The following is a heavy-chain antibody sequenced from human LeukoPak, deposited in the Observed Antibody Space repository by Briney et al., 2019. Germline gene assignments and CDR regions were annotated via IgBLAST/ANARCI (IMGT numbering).Heavy chain of an antibody. CDR3: ARGEGVNYRYSGFGYFNAVDY. V-gene: IGHV1-2*02. CDR1: GYTFTGYY. J-gene: IGHJ4*02. D-gene: IGHD3-16*02. Sequence: GASVKPSCKASGYTFTGYYMHWVRQAPGQGLEWMGWINPNSGGINYAQKFQGRVTMTGDTSISTAYMELSRLRSDDTAVYYCARGEGVNYRYSGFGYFNAVDYWGQGTLVTVSS. CDR2: INPNSGGI.